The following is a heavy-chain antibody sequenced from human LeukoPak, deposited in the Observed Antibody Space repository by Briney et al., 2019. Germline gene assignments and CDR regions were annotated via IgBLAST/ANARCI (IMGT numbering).Heavy chain of an antibody. Sequence: GGSLRLSCAASGFTFSSYSMNWVRQAPGKGLEWVSSISSSSSYIYYADSVKGRLTISRDNSKNTMYLQMNNLREEDTAVYYCTRDPILGAPDYFDYWGQGTLVTVSS. V-gene: IGHV3-21*01. D-gene: IGHD1-26*01. CDR2: ISSSSSYI. J-gene: IGHJ4*02. CDR3: TRDPILGAPDYFDY. CDR1: GFTFSSYS.